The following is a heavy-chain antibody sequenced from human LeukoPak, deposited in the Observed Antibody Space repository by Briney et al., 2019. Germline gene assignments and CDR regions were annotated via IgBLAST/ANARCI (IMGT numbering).Heavy chain of an antibody. Sequence: GGSLRLSCAASGFTFNTNWMHWVRQAPGKGLVWVSCINGDGSTTTYADSVKGRFTISRDNAKNTAYLQINNLRPEDTAVYYCARDRYYVPDNWGQGTLVTVSS. CDR2: INGDGSTT. D-gene: IGHD3-10*02. CDR1: GFTFNTNW. CDR3: ARDRYYVPDN. J-gene: IGHJ4*02. V-gene: IGHV3-74*01.